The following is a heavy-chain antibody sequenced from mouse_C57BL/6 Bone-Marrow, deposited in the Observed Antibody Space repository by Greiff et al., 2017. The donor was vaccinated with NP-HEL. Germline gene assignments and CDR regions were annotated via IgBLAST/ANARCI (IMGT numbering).Heavy chain of an antibody. Sequence: QVQLQQPGAELVKPGASVKLSCKASGYTFTTYWMQWVNQRPGQGLEWIGEIDPSASYTKYNQKFKGKDTLTVDTSSSTANMQLSSLTSEDSAVYYCARKAYYGRSYEFAYWGQGTLVTVSA. CDR3: ARKAYYGRSYEFAY. CDR1: GYTFTTYW. J-gene: IGHJ3*01. D-gene: IGHD1-1*01. V-gene: IGHV1-50*01. CDR2: IDPSASYT.